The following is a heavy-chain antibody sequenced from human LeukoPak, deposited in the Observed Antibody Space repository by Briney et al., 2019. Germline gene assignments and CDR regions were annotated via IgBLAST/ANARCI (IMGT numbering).Heavy chain of an antibody. V-gene: IGHV1-2*02. Sequence: VASVKVSCKASGYTFTGYYMHWVRQAPGQGLEWMGWINPNSGGTNYAQKFQGRVTMTTDTSTSTAYMELRSLRSDDTAVYYCTRVRASGSGSYYNYWGQGTLVTVSS. J-gene: IGHJ4*02. CDR1: GYTFTGYY. CDR3: TRVRASGSGSYYNY. CDR2: INPNSGGT. D-gene: IGHD3-10*01.